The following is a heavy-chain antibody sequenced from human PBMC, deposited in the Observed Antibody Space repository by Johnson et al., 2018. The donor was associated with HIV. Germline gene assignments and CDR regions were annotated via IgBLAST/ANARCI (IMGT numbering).Heavy chain of an antibody. Sequence: VQLVESGGGLVQPGGSLRLSCAASGFTFSSYWMSWVHQAPGKGLEWVANIKQDGSEKYYVDSVKGRFTISRDNAKNSLYLQMNSLRAEDTAVYYCAKGHSGSDAFDIWGQGTMVTVSS. CDR2: IKQDGSEK. CDR3: AKGHSGSDAFDI. CDR1: GFTFSSYW. D-gene: IGHD3-22*01. J-gene: IGHJ3*02. V-gene: IGHV3-7*01.